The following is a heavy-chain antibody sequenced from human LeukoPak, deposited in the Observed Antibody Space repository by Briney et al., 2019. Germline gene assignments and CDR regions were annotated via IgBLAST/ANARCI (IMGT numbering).Heavy chain of an antibody. Sequence: GSLRLSCAASGFTFSSYEMNWVRQAPGKGLEWVSYISSSGSTIYYADSVKGRFTISRDNAKNSLYLHMNSLRAEDTAVYYCAELGITMIGGVWGKGTTVTISS. CDR3: AELGITMIGGV. CDR2: ISSSGSTI. CDR1: GFTFSSYE. V-gene: IGHV3-48*03. J-gene: IGHJ6*04. D-gene: IGHD3-10*02.